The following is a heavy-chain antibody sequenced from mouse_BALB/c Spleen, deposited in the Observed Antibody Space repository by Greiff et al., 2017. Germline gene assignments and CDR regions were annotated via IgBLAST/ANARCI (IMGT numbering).Heavy chain of an antibody. Sequence: EVQLVEPGPSLVKPSQTLSLTCSVTGDSITSGYWNWIRKFPGNKLEYMGYISYSGSTYYNPSLKSRISITRDTSKNQYYLQLNSVTTEDTATYYCARRYGGRDYFDYWGQGTTLTVSS. CDR3: ARRYGGRDYFDY. J-gene: IGHJ2*01. D-gene: IGHD1-2*01. V-gene: IGHV3-8*02. CDR1: GDSITSGY. CDR2: ISYSGST.